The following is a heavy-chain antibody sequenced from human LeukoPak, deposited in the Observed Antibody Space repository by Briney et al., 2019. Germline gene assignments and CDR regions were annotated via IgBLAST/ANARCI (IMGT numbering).Heavy chain of an antibody. D-gene: IGHD3-22*01. J-gene: IGHJ1*01. Sequence: GGSLRLSCAASGFTFSSYAMSWVRQAPGKGLEWVSAISGSGGSTYYADSVKGRFTISRDNSKNTLYLQMNSLRAEDTAVYYCAKVGEYYYDSSGYYAEYFQHWGQGTLVTVSS. CDR3: AKVGEYYYDSSGYYAEYFQH. V-gene: IGHV3-23*01. CDR1: GFTFSSYA. CDR2: ISGSGGST.